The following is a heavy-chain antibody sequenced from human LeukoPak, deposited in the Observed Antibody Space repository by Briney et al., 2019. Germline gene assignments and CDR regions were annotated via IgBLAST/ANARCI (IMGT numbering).Heavy chain of an antibody. Sequence: ASVKVSCKASGYTFTSYGISWVRQAPGQGLEWMGWISAYNGNTNYAQKLQGRVTMTTDTSTSTAYMELRSLRSDDTAVYYCARELKFNCGGDCPVDYWGQGTLSPSPQ. CDR2: ISAYNGNT. V-gene: IGHV1-18*01. J-gene: IGHJ4*02. D-gene: IGHD2-21*02. CDR3: ARELKFNCGGDCPVDY. CDR1: GYTFTSYG.